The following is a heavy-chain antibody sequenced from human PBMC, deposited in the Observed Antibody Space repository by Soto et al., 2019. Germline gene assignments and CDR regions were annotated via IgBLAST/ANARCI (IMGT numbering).Heavy chain of an antibody. Sequence: GGSLRLSCAASGFTFSSYSMNWVRQAPGKGLEWVSYISSSSTIYYADSVKGRFTISRDNAKNSLYLQMNSLRAEDTAVYYCARDRSGGTIFGVVKFDPWGQGTLVTVSS. J-gene: IGHJ5*02. CDR1: GFTFSSYS. V-gene: IGHV3-48*01. CDR3: ARDRSGGTIFGVVKFDP. D-gene: IGHD3-3*01. CDR2: ISSSSTI.